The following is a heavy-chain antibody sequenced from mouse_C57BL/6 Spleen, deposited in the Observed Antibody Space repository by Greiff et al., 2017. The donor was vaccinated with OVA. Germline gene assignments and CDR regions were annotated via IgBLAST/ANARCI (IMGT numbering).Heavy chain of an antibody. D-gene: IGHD1-1*01. CDR2: INPDSSTI. CDR1: GVDFSRYW. V-gene: IGHV4-1*01. CDR3: ARALRNAMDY. Sequence: AGGGVDFSRYWMSWVRRAPGKGLEWIGEINPDSSTINYAPSLKDKFIISRDNAKNTLYLQMSKVRSEDTALYYCARALRNAMDYWGQGTSVTVSS. J-gene: IGHJ4*01.